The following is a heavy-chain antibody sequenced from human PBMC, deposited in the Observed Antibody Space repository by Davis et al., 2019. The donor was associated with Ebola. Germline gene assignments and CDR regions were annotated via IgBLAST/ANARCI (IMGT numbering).Heavy chain of an antibody. CDR2: ISSSSSYI. J-gene: IGHJ4*02. V-gene: IGHV3-21*01. CDR1: GFTFSSYS. CDR3: ARDEQQLADY. Sequence: GESLKISCAASGFTFSSYSMNWVRQAPGKGLEWVSSISSSSSYIYYADSVKGRFTISRDNAKNSLYLQMNSLRAEDTAVYYCARDEQQLADYWGQGTLVTVSS. D-gene: IGHD6-13*01.